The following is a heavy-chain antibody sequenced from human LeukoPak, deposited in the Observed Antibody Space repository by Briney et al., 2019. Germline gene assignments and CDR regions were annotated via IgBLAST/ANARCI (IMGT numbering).Heavy chain of an antibody. Sequence: ETLSLTCSVSGDSVTSSYWNWIRQPPGKGLEWIGYVSSDGTTNFTPSLRSRLIMSVDTAKNDISLILTSVTGADTAIYYCARLDCFVEGCYNHWGRGTLVTASS. CDR1: GDSVTSSY. V-gene: IGHV4-59*08. CDR3: ARLDCFVEGCYNH. D-gene: IGHD2-15*01. CDR2: VSSDGTT. J-gene: IGHJ4*02.